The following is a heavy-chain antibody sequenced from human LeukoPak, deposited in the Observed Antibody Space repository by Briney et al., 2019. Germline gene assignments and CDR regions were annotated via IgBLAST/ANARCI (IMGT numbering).Heavy chain of an antibody. CDR2: IYPGDSDT. J-gene: IGHJ3*02. Sequence: GESLKISCKGSGYSFTSYWIGWVRQMPGKGLEWMGIIYPGDSDTRYSPSFQGQVTISADKSISTAYLQWSSLKASDTAMYYCARTQDYYDSSGYPARAFDIWGRGTMVTVSS. CDR3: ARTQDYYDSSGYPARAFDI. D-gene: IGHD3-22*01. CDR1: GYSFTSYW. V-gene: IGHV5-51*01.